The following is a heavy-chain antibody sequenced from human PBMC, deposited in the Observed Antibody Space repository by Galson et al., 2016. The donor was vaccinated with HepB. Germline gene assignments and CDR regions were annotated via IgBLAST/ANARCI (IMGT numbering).Heavy chain of an antibody. Sequence: SLRLSCAASGFTFSSYTMHWVRQTPGKGLEWVALIAYDGSNKYYADSVEGRFTISRDNSKNTLYLQMNSLRAEDTAIYYCARDARYSSNWYYGVASPGFYYYGMDVWGQGTTVTVSS. D-gene: IGHD6-13*01. CDR2: IAYDGSNK. V-gene: IGHV3-30*04. J-gene: IGHJ6*02. CDR3: ARDARYSSNWYYGVASPGFYYYGMDV. CDR1: GFTFSSYT.